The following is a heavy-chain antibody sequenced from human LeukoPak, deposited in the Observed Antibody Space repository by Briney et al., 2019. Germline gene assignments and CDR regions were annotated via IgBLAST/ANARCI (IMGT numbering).Heavy chain of an antibody. D-gene: IGHD4-17*01. CDR3: ARLIISYGRFDY. J-gene: IGHJ4*02. Sequence: KSSETLSLTCAVSGYSISGGYYWGWIRQPPGKGLEWIGSIYHSGSTYYNPSLKSRVTISVDTSKNQFSLKLSSVTAADTAVYYCARLIISYGRFDYWGQGTLVTVSS. CDR2: IYHSGST. V-gene: IGHV4-38-2*01. CDR1: GYSISGGYY.